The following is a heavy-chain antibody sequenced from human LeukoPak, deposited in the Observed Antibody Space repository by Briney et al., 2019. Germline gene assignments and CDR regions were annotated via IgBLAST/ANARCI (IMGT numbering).Heavy chain of an antibody. D-gene: IGHD1-1*01. CDR1: GFTFDDYA. V-gene: IGHV3-9*01. Sequence: GGSLRLSCAVSGFTFDDYAMHWVRHVPGKGLEWVAGISWNSDTRGYVDSVKGRFTISRDNARNSLYLQMNSLRAEDTAVYFCAKEYGYDYNYFYSMDVWGKGTTVTISS. CDR2: ISWNSDTR. J-gene: IGHJ6*03. CDR3: AKEYGYDYNYFYSMDV.